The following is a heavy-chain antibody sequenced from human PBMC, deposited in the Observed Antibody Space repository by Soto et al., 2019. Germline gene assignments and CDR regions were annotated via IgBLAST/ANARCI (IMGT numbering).Heavy chain of an antibody. CDR2: VSGTGGST. V-gene: IGHV3-23*01. D-gene: IGHD3-22*01. CDR3: AKDGDNTGYYFTYYFDH. CDR1: GFTFSNYA. Sequence: GGSLRLSCAASGFTFSNYAMSWVRQAPGKGLEWVSAVSGTGGSTNYADSVKGRFTISRDNSKNTLYLQMNSLRAEDTAVYYCAKDGDNTGYYFTYYFDHWGQGAPVTVSS. J-gene: IGHJ4*02.